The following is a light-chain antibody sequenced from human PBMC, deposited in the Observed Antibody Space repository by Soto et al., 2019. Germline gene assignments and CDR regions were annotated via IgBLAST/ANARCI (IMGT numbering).Light chain of an antibody. CDR3: QSYDSSLSGSHVV. Sequence: QSVRTQPPSVSGAPGQRVTISCTGSSSNIGAGYDVHWYQQLPGTAPKLLIYGNSNRPSGVPDRFSGSKSGTSASLAITGLQAEDEADYYCQSYDSSLSGSHVVFGGGTKLTVL. CDR1: SSNIGAGYD. CDR2: GNS. J-gene: IGLJ2*01. V-gene: IGLV1-40*01.